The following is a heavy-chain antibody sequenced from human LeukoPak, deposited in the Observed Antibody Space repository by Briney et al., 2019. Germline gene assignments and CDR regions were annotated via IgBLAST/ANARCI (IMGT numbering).Heavy chain of an antibody. CDR1: GYSFTTYW. J-gene: IGHJ3*02. D-gene: IGHD3-22*01. CDR2: IFPGDSAT. CDR3: ARQHRAYYDSSGYSAGDAFDI. V-gene: IGHV5-51*01. Sequence: GESLKISCMGSGYSFTTYWIGWVRQMPGKGLEWMGIIFPGDSATRYSPSFQGQVTISADKSTSTAYLQWSSLKASDTAMYFCARQHRAYYDSSGYSAGDAFDIWGQGTMVTVSS.